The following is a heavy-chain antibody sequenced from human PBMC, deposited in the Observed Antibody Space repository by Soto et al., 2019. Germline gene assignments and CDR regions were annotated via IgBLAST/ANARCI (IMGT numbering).Heavy chain of an antibody. D-gene: IGHD2-21*01. CDR1: GGSISTTNW. CDR3: ASNGALGENTRADC. V-gene: IGHV4-4*02. CDR2: INHSGSA. Sequence: TSETLSLACTVSGGSISTTNWWYWVRQAPGKGLEWIGEINHSGSANYNPSLKSRVTILVDKSKNQFSLKLNSVTAADTAIDYCASNGALGENTRADCWGQGTLVT. J-gene: IGHJ4*02.